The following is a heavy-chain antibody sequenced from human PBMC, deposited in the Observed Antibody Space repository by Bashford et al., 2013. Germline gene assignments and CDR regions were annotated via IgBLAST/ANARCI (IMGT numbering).Heavy chain of an antibody. CDR3: AGGGYCSGGMCYGFDY. V-gene: IGHV1-69*06. J-gene: IGHJ4*02. Sequence: SVKVSCKPSGGTFSNYAFSWVRQAPGQGLEWMGGIIPIFGTANYAQKLQGRVTIIADNYTSTAYMELSSLRSEDTAVYYCAGGGYCSGGMCYGFDYWDQGTLVTVSS. D-gene: IGHD2-15*01. CDR1: GGTFSNYA. CDR2: IIPIFGTA.